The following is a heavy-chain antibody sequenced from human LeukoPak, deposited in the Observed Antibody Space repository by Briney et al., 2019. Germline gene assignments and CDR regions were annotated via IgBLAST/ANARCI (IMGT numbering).Heavy chain of an antibody. CDR2: KNPNSGNT. CDR1: GYTFTSYD. D-gene: IGHD3-22*01. V-gene: IGHV1-8*01. J-gene: IGHJ4*02. CDR3: ARGDYDSSGFDY. Sequence: ASVKVSCKASGYTFTSYDINWVRQATEQGLEWMGWKNPNSGNTGYAQRFQGRVTMTRDTSISTAYMELSRLRSDDTAVYYCARGDYDSSGFDYWGQGTLVTVSS.